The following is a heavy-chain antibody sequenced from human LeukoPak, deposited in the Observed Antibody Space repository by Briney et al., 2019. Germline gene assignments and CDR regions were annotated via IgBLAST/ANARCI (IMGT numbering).Heavy chain of an antibody. Sequence: GGSLRLSCAASGFTFDDYAMHWVRQAPGKGLEWVSLIGGDGGSTYYADSVKGRFTISRDNSKNSLFLQMKSLRTDDTALYYCVKEPHYYDRSGHFWGQGTLVTVSS. CDR1: GFTFDDYA. CDR2: IGGDGGST. V-gene: IGHV3-43*02. J-gene: IGHJ4*02. CDR3: VKEPHYYDRSGHF. D-gene: IGHD3-22*01.